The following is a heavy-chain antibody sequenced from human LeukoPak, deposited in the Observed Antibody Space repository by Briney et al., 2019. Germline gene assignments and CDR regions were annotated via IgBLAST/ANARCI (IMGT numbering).Heavy chain of an antibody. CDR2: IYHSGST. D-gene: IGHD6-19*01. J-gene: IGHJ4*02. V-gene: IGHV4-38-2*02. CDR3: ARARYSSGWHEHFDY. CDR1: GYSISSGYY. Sequence: SETLSLTCTVSGYSISSGYYWGWIGQPPGKGLEWIGSIYHSGSTYYNPSLKSRVTISVDTSKNQFSLKLSSVTAADTAVYYCARARYSSGWHEHFDYWGQGTLVTVSS.